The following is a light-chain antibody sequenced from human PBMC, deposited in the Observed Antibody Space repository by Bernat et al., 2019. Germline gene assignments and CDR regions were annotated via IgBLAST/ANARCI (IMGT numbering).Light chain of an antibody. CDR2: GKN. Sequence: SSELTQDPAVSVALGQTVRITCQGDSLRSNYASWYQQKPGQAPVLVIYGKNNRPSGIPDRFSGPTSGNTASLTITRAQAEDEADYYCKSRDRSGYVFGTGTKVTVL. CDR3: KSRDRSGYV. V-gene: IGLV3-19*01. CDR1: SLRSNY. J-gene: IGLJ1*01.